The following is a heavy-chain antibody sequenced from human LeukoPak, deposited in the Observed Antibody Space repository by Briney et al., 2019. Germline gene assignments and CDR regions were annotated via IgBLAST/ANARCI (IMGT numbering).Heavy chain of an antibody. CDR3: AKGWIYYYDSSGYYYGD. D-gene: IGHD3-22*01. Sequence: PGGSLRLSCAASGFTFSSYAMSWVRQAPGKGLEWVSAISGSGGSTYYADSVKGRFTISRDNSKNTLYLQMNSLRAEDTAVYYCAKGWIYYYDSSGYYYGDWGQGTLVTVSS. CDR1: GFTFSSYA. J-gene: IGHJ4*02. CDR2: ISGSGGST. V-gene: IGHV3-23*01.